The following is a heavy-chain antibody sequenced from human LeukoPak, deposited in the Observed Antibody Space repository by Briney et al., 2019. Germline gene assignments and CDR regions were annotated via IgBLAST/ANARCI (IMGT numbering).Heavy chain of an antibody. CDR3: AKDRTGNTMVRGAQDY. Sequence: GGSLRLSCAASGFTFSSYGMSWVRQAPGKGLEWVSAISGSGGSTYYADSVKGRFTISRDNSKNTLYLQMNSLRAEDTAVYYCAKDRTGNTMVRGAQDYWGQGTLVTVSS. V-gene: IGHV3-23*01. J-gene: IGHJ4*02. CDR1: GFTFSSYG. CDR2: ISGSGGST. D-gene: IGHD3-10*01.